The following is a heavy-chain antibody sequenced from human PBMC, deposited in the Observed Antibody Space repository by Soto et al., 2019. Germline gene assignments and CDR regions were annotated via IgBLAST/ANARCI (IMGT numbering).Heavy chain of an antibody. J-gene: IGHJ6*02. Sequence: ASMKVSCKASGYTFTSYDINWVRQATGQGLEWMGWMNPNSGNTDYAQKFQGRVTMTRNTSISIAYMELSSLRSEDTAVYYCARDYSSGYGMDVWGQGTTVTVSS. D-gene: IGHD6-19*01. CDR1: GYTFTSYD. V-gene: IGHV1-8*01. CDR3: ARDYSSGYGMDV. CDR2: MNPNSGNT.